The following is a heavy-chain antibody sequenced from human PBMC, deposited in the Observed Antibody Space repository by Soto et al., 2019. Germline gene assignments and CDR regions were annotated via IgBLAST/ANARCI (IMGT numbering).Heavy chain of an antibody. Sequence: QVQLVGCGGAVVQPGKSLRLSCAASGFTFSSYGMYWVRQAPGKGLERVAAIAYDGSNKYHADSVKGRFTISRDNSKNTLYLQMNSLRVEDTAVYYCAKDIVGYTYGACDYWGQGALVTVSS. CDR2: IAYDGSNK. CDR1: GFTFSSYG. V-gene: IGHV3-30*18. CDR3: AKDIVGYTYGACDY. D-gene: IGHD5-18*01. J-gene: IGHJ4*02.